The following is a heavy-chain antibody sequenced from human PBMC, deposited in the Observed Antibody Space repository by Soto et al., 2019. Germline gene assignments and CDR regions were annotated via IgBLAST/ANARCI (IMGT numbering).Heavy chain of an antibody. V-gene: IGHV1-18*01. CDR3: ARDACSGGSCYQISNWFDP. D-gene: IGHD2-15*01. CDR1: GYTFTSYG. Sequence: ASVKVSCKASGYTFTSYGISWVRQAPGQGLEWMGWISAYNGNTNYAQKLQGRVTMTTDTSTSTAYMELRSLRSDDTAVYYCARDACSGGSCYQISNWFDPWGQGTPVTVSS. CDR2: ISAYNGNT. J-gene: IGHJ5*02.